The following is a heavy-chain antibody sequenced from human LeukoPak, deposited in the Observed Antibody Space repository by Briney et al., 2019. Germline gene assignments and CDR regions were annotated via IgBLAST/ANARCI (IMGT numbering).Heavy chain of an antibody. CDR2: ISSNSRTI. J-gene: IGHJ4*02. V-gene: IGHV3-48*01. D-gene: IGHD4-17*01. CDR3: ARDVGVYGDYAILGY. Sequence: GSLRLSCAASGFTFSSYSMNWVRQAPGKGLEWISFISSNSRTILYTDSVKGRFTSSRDNAKNSLYLQMNNLRVEDTAVYYCARDVGVYGDYAILGYWGQGTLVTVSS. CDR1: GFTFSSYS.